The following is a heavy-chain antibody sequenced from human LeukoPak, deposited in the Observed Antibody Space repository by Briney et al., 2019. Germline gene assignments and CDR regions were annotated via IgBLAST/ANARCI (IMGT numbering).Heavy chain of an antibody. CDR2: ISAYNGIT. Sequence: ASVKVSCKSSVSTFTSYGISWVRQPPAQGLEWMGWISAYNGITNYAQKLQGRVTMTTDTSTSTAYMELRSLRSDDTAVYYCARATCSSTSCYNNWFDPWGQGTLVTVSS. J-gene: IGHJ5*02. D-gene: IGHD2-2*01. V-gene: IGHV1-18*01. CDR1: VSTFTSYG. CDR3: ARATCSSTSCYNNWFDP.